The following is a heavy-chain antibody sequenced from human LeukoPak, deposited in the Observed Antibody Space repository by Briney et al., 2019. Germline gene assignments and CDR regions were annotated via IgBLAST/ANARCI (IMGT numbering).Heavy chain of an antibody. CDR3: AYFGESRSS. J-gene: IGHJ5*02. CDR2: ISYDGSNK. D-gene: IGHD3-10*01. CDR1: GFTFSSNG. Sequence: PGRSLRLSCAVSGFTFSSNGMHWVRQAPGKGLEWVALISYDGSNKNYADSVKGRFTISRDNSKNTLFLNKNSLRAEDTAVYFCAYFGESRSSWGQGTLVTVSS. V-gene: IGHV3-30*03.